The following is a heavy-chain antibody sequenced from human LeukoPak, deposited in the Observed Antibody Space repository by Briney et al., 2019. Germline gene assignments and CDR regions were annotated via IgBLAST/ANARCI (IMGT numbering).Heavy chain of an antibody. V-gene: IGHV3-11*04. Sequence: GGSLRLSCAASGFTFSDYYMSWIRQAPGKGLEWVSYISSSGSTIYYADSVKGRFTISRDNAKNSLYLQMNSLRAEDTAVYYCARESYSSSSVGFYYYYYMDVWGKGATVTVSS. CDR2: ISSSGSTI. J-gene: IGHJ6*03. CDR3: ARESYSSSSVGFYYYYYMDV. CDR1: GFTFSDYY. D-gene: IGHD6-6*01.